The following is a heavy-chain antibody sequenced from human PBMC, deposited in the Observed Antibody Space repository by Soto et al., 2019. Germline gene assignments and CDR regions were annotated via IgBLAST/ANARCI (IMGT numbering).Heavy chain of an antibody. D-gene: IGHD2-8*01. V-gene: IGHV3-30*18. CDR1: GFTFSTYG. CDR2: VSYDGGNK. J-gene: IGHJ6*02. CDR3: AKILGYCTSSSCQKDYYHYHGLDV. Sequence: GGSLRLSCAASGFTFSTYGLDWVRQAPGKGLEWVAVVSYDGGNKYYADSVKDRFTISRNNSKNTLFLQMNSLRAEETAVYYCAKILGYCTSSSCQKDYYHYHGLDVWGLGTTVTVSS.